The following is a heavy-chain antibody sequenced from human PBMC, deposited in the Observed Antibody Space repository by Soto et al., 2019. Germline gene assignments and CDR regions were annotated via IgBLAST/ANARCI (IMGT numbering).Heavy chain of an antibody. CDR1: GYTFTSYY. CDR2: INPSGGST. Sequence: QVQLVQSGAEVKKPGASVKVSCKASGYTFTSYYMHWVRQAPGQGREWMGIINPSGGSTSYAQKFQGIVTMTRDTSTSTVYMELSSLRYEDTAVYYCARDTVAAAAAPFDYYYYGMYVWCQGTTVTVAS. CDR3: ARDTVAAAAAPFDYYYYGMYV. J-gene: IGHJ6*02. V-gene: IGHV1-46*01. D-gene: IGHD6-13*01.